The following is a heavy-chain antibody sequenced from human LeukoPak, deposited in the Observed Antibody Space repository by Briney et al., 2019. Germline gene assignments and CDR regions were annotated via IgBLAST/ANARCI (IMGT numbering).Heavy chain of an antibody. CDR2: ISYDGNNK. J-gene: IGHJ5*02. CDR3: ARGFGSSYRVQNWFDP. V-gene: IGHV3-30-3*01. CDR1: GFTFSSFA. D-gene: IGHD1-26*01. Sequence: GGCLRLSCAASGFTFSSFAIHWVRQAPGKWLEWVAVISYDGNNKYYAYSVKGRFTISRNNSKNSLYLQMNSLRAEDTALYYCARGFGSSYRVQNWFDPWGQGTLVTVSS.